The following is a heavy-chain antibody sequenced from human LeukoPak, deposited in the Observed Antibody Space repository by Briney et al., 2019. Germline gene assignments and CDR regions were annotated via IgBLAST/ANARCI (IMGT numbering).Heavy chain of an antibody. D-gene: IGHD3-10*01. J-gene: IGHJ6*03. V-gene: IGHV1-46*01. CDR3: ARDHSYYGSGPYYYYMDV. CDR1: GYTFTGYY. Sequence: ASVKVSCKASGYTFTGYYMHWVRQAPGQGLEWMGIINPSGGSTSYAQKFQGRVTMTRDTSTSTVYMKLSSLRSEDTAVYYCARDHSYYGSGPYYYYMDVWGKGTTVTISS. CDR2: INPSGGST.